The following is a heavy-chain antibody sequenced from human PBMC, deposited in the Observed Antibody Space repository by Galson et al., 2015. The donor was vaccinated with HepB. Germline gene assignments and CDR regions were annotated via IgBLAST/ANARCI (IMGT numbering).Heavy chain of an antibody. CDR1: GFTFSSYS. CDR2: ISSSSSYI. V-gene: IGHV3-21*01. D-gene: IGHD6-13*01. J-gene: IGHJ6*02. CDR3: ATGGHSSSWYYRYGMDV. Sequence: SLRLSCAASGFTFSSYSMNWVRQAPGKGLEWVSSISSSSSYIYYADSVKGRFTISRDNAKNSLYLQMNSLRAEDTAVYYCATGGHSSSWYYRYGMDVWGQGTTVTVSS.